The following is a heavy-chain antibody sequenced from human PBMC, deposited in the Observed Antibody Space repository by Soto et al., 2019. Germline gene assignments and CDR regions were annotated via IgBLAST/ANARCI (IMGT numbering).Heavy chain of an antibody. Sequence: LVESGGGLVYPGGSLTLSCVGSGFRFSEHSMNWVRQAPGKGLQWVSYISSSSDSTYYADSVKSRFTVSRDNAKNALFLQMNSLRDDDTATYYCARLPKGSLVTAWGQGVRVTVSS. D-gene: IGHD2-21*02. CDR1: GFRFSEHS. CDR2: ISSSSDST. J-gene: IGHJ4*02. V-gene: IGHV3-48*02. CDR3: ARLPKGSLVTA.